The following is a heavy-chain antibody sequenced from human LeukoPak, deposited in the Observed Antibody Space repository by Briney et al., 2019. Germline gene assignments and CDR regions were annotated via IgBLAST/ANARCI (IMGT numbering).Heavy chain of an antibody. V-gene: IGHV1-18*01. CDR2: ISAYNGNT. Sequence: GSSVKVSCKASGGTFSSYAISWVRQAPGQGLEWMGWISAYNGNTNYAQKLQGRVTMTTDTSTSTAYMELRSLRSDDTAVYYCARDIGSSWYMYYYYYMDVWGKGTTVTVSS. CDR1: GGTFSSYA. CDR3: ARDIGSSWYMYYYYYMDV. D-gene: IGHD6-13*01. J-gene: IGHJ6*03.